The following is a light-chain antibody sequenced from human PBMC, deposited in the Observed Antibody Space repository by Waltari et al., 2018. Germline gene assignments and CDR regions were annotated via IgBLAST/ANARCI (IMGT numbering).Light chain of an antibody. CDR1: SSDIGTFNL. CDR3: CSYAGSRTWV. CDR2: EVS. J-gene: IGLJ3*02. V-gene: IGLV2-23*02. Sequence: QSALTQPASVSGSPGQSISISCIGTSSDIGTFNLFSWYLQYPGTAPQLLIYEVSPRPSGVSHRCSGSKSGNPASLTISGLQAEDEAIYYCCSYAGSRTWVFGGGAKLTVL.